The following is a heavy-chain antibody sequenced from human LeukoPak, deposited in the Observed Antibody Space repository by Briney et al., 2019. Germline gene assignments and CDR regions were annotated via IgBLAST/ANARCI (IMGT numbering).Heavy chain of an antibody. CDR2: ISSSSSYI. V-gene: IGHV3-11*06. D-gene: IGHD3-3*01. CDR1: GFTFSDYY. J-gene: IGHJ4*02. Sequence: GGSLRLSCAASGFTFSDYYMSWIRQAPGKGLEWVSSISSSSSYIYYADSVKGRFTISRDNAKNSLYLQMNSLRAEDTAVYYCAREDDFWSGGFDYWGQGTLVTVSS. CDR3: AREDDFWSGGFDY.